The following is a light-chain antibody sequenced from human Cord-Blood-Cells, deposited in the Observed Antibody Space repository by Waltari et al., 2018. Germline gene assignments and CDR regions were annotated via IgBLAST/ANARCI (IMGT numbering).Light chain of an antibody. Sequence: IVMTQSPDSLAVSLGEKPTIHCKSSQSVLYSSNNKNYLAWYQQKPGQPPKLLIYCASTRESGVPDRFSGSGSGTDFTLTISSLQAEDVAVYYCQQYYSTPYTFGQGTKLEIK. J-gene: IGKJ2*01. V-gene: IGKV4-1*01. CDR1: QSVLYSSNNKNY. CDR2: CAS. CDR3: QQYYSTPYT.